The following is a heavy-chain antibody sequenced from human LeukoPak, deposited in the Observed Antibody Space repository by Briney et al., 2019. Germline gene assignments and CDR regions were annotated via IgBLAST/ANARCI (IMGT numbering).Heavy chain of an antibody. CDR2: INHSGST. CDR3: ARATPRYYGSGSYYNY. CDR1: GGSFSGYY. V-gene: IGHV4-34*01. J-gene: IGHJ4*02. D-gene: IGHD3-10*01. Sequence: SETLSLTCAVYGGSFSGYYWSWIRQPPGKGLEWIGEINHSGSTNYNPSLKSRVTISVDTSKNQFSLKLSSVTAADTAVYYCARATPRYYGSGSYYNYWGQGTLVTVSS.